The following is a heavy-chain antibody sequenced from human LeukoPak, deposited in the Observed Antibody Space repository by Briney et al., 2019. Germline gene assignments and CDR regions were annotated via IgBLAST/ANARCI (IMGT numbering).Heavy chain of an antibody. D-gene: IGHD6-13*01. V-gene: IGHV3-30*04. CDR2: ISYDGSNK. CDR1: GFTFSSYA. Sequence: GGSLRLSCAASGFTFSSYAMHWVRQAPGKGLEWVAVISYDGSNKYYADSVKGRFTISRDNSKNPLYLQMNSLRAEDTAVYYCARDRTPAAGLDYWGQGTLVTVSS. CDR3: ARDRTPAAGLDY. J-gene: IGHJ4*02.